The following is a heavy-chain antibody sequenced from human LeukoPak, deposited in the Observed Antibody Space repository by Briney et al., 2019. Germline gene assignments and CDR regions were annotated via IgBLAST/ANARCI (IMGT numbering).Heavy chain of an antibody. V-gene: IGHV3-30-3*01. CDR2: ISYDGSNK. J-gene: IGHJ4*02. D-gene: IGHD3-22*01. CDR3: ARDVYYYDSSGYWSHFDY. Sequence: GGSLRLSCAASGFTFSSYAMHWVRQAPGKGLEWVAVISYDGSNKYYADSVKGRFTISRDNSKNTLYLQMNSLRAEDTAVYYCARDVYYYDSSGYWSHFDYWGQGTLVTVSS. CDR1: GFTFSSYA.